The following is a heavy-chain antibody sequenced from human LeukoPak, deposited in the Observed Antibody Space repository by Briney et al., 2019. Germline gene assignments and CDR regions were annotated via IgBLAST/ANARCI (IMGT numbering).Heavy chain of an antibody. J-gene: IGHJ5*02. D-gene: IGHD6-13*01. CDR1: GGSISTSSYY. Sequence: SETLSLTCTVSGGSISTSSYYWGWVRQPPGKGLEWIGNIFYSGSTYYSPSLKSRVTISVDTSKNQFSLKLSSVTAADTAVYYCARTIAATRFDPWGQGTLVTVSS. CDR3: ARTIAATRFDP. CDR2: IFYSGST. V-gene: IGHV4-39*07.